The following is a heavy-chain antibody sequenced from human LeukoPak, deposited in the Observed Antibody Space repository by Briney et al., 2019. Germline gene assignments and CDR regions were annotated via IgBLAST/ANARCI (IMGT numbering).Heavy chain of an antibody. J-gene: IGHJ4*02. V-gene: IGHV1-18*01. CDR1: GYSFFLYG. Sequence: GASVKVSCTASGYSFFLYGISWVRQAPGEGPEWMGWISGSTGDTNYAQKFQGRVTMTADTSTSTAYMELRSLRSDDTAVYYCARDENYGIFFNVDYWGQGTLVTVSS. CDR2: ISGSTGDT. D-gene: IGHD4-17*01. CDR3: ARDENYGIFFNVDY.